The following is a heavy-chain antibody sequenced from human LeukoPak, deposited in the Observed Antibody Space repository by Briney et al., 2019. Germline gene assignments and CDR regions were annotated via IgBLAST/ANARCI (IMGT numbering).Heavy chain of an antibody. J-gene: IGHJ6*03. CDR1: GGTFSSYA. CDR3: ARVPDYDIVGEYYYYYYMDV. D-gene: IGHD3-9*01. CDR2: IIPIFGTA. Sequence: RASVKVSCKASGGTFSSYAISWVRQAPGQGLEWMGGIIPIFGTANYAQKFQGRVTITADESTSTAYMELSSLRSGDTAVYYCARVPDYDIVGEYYYYYYMDVWAKGPRSPSP. V-gene: IGHV1-69*13.